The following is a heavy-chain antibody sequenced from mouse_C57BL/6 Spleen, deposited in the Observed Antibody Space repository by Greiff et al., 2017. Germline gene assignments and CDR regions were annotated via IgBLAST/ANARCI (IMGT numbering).Heavy chain of an antibody. Sequence: QVQLQQSGAELVRPGASVTLSCKASGYTFTDYEMHWVKQTPVHGLEWIGAIDPETGGTAYNQKFKGKALLTEDQSSSTAYMKLRSLTSEDSAVYYCAREGETRGGHGYFDVGGTGTTVTVSS. D-gene: IGHD3-2*01. CDR1: GYTFTDYE. J-gene: IGHJ1*03. CDR2: IDPETGGT. V-gene: IGHV1-15*01. CDR3: AREGETRGGHGYFDV.